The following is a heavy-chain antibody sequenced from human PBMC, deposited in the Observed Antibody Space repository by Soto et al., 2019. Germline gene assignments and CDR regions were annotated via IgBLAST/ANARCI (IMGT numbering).Heavy chain of an antibody. J-gene: IGHJ3*02. D-gene: IGHD3-3*01. CDR2: TYCRSKRYN. V-gene: IGHV6-1*01. Sequence: SQTLSLTCAISGDSVSSNSAAWNWIRQSPSRGLEWLGRTYCRSKRYNDYAVSVISRITINPDTSKNQFSLQLNSVTPEDTAVYYCARERLWTGRGDTFDIWGQGTMVTVSS. CDR1: GDSVSSNSAA. CDR3: ARERLWTGRGDTFDI.